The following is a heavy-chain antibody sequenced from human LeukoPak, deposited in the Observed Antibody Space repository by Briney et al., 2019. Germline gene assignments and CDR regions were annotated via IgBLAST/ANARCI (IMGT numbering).Heavy chain of an antibody. V-gene: IGHV4-59*01. D-gene: IGHD5-24*01. CDR2: IYYSGST. J-gene: IGHJ4*02. Sequence: SETLSLTCTVSGGSISSYYWSWIRQPPGKGLEWIGYIYYSGSTNYNPSLKSRVTISVDTSKNQFSLKLSSVTAADTAVYYSARLRWLQLIDYWGQGTLVTVSS. CDR3: ARLRWLQLIDY. CDR1: GGSISSYY.